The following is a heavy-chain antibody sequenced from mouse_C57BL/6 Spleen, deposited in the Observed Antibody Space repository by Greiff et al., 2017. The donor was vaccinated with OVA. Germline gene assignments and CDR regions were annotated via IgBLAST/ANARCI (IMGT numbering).Heavy chain of an antibody. V-gene: IGHV10-3*01. CDR1: GFTFNTYA. CDR2: IRSKSSNYAT. J-gene: IGHJ1*03. CDR3: VRDTGYWYFDV. Sequence: EVQRVESGGGLVQPKGSLKLSCAASGFTFNTYAMHWVRQAPGKGLEWVARIRSKSSNYATYYADSVKDRLTISRDDSQSMLYLQMNNLKTEDAAMYYCVRDTGYWYFDVWGTGTTVTVSS.